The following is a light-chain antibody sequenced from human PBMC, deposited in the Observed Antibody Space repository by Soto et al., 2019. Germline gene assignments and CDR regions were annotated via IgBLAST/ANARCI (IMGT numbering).Light chain of an antibody. CDR1: QSIHIR. V-gene: IGKV3-15*01. CDR3: QQYSDWPPWT. CDR2: GAS. Sequence: VMTQSTATLSVSPGERATLSCTVSQSIHIRLAWYQQKPGQAPRLLIYGASTRAAGIPERFRGSGSGTEFTLTINSLQSDDFAVYYCQQYSDWPPWTFGQGTKV. J-gene: IGKJ1*01.